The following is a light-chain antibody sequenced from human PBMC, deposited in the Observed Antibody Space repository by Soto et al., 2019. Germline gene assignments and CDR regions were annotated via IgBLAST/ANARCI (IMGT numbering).Light chain of an antibody. CDR2: EGN. CDR1: SRDVGGYNL. J-gene: IGLJ1*01. Sequence: QSVLTQPASVSGSPGQSITISCTGTSRDVGGYNLVSWYQQHPGKVPKLMIYEGNKRPSGVSSRFSGSKSGNKASLIISGLQAEDEADYYCCSYEGFSTLVFGFGT. CDR3: CSYEGFSTLV. V-gene: IGLV2-23*01.